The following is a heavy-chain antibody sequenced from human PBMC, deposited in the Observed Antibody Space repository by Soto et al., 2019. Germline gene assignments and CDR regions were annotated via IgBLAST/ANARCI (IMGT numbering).Heavy chain of an antibody. Sequence: ELQVLESGGGLVQSGGSLRLSCAASGFTFNQYAMNWVRQAPGKGLDWVSAISGAGGVTEYADSVQGRFTISRDNAKNTLYLQMNTLTAEDTAVYYCTRGPRPTSVGTGAYWGQGTLVTVSS. V-gene: IGHV3-23*01. CDR1: GFTFNQYA. CDR3: TRGPRPTSVGTGAY. CDR2: ISGAGGVT. D-gene: IGHD3-10*01. J-gene: IGHJ4*02.